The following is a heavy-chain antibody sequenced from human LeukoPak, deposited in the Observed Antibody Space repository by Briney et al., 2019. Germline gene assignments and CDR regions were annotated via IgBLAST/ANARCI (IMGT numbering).Heavy chain of an antibody. CDR2: ITGSGTYI. V-gene: IGHV3-21*01. D-gene: IGHD5/OR15-5a*01. CDR3: ARDSVRHLDY. J-gene: IGHJ4*02. Sequence: GGSLRLSCVASGFTFSGYTMNWVRQAPGKGLEWVASITGSGTYIYYADSVRGRFTISRDNAKNSLFLQMNSLRAEDTAVYYCARDSVRHLDYWGQGTLVTVSS. CDR1: GFTFSGYT.